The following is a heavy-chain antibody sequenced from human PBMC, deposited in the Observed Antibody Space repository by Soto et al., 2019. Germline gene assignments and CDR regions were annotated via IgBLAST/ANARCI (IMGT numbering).Heavy chain of an antibody. Sequence: EVQLLESGGGLVQPGGSLRLSCAASGFTFSSYAMSWVRQAPGKGLEWVSAISGSGGSTYYADSVKDRFTISRDNSKNTLYLQMNSQRAEDTAVYYCAKTSGLPRLCYFDYWGQGTLVTVSS. CDR2: ISGSGGST. D-gene: IGHD2-2*01. J-gene: IGHJ4*02. CDR1: GFTFSSYA. CDR3: AKTSGLPRLCYFDY. V-gene: IGHV3-23*01.